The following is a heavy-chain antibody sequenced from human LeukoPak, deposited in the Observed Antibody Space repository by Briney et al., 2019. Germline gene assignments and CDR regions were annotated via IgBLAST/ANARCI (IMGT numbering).Heavy chain of an antibody. V-gene: IGHV4-34*01. CDR1: GGSFSGYY. CDR3: GRGLGYCRGGSCYPYYFDY. D-gene: IGHD2-15*01. Sequence: KPSETLSLTCAVYGGSFSGYYWSWIRQPPGKGLEWIGEINHSGSTNYNPSLKSRVTISVETSKNQFSLKLSSVTAAATAVHYCGRGLGYCRGGSCYPYYFDYWGKGTLVTVSS. CDR2: INHSGST. J-gene: IGHJ4*02.